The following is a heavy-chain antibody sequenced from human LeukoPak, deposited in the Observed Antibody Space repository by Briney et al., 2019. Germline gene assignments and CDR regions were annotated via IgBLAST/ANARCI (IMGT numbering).Heavy chain of an antibody. CDR1: GFTFDDYA. CDR2: ISWNSGSI. CDR3: AKDIRDYGGNVDI. Sequence: GRSLRLSCAASGFTFDDYAMHWVRQAPGKGLEWVSGISWNSGSIGYADSVKGRFTISRDNAKNSLYLQMNSLRAEDTALYYCAKDIRDYGGNVDIWGQGTMVTVSS. J-gene: IGHJ3*02. V-gene: IGHV3-9*01. D-gene: IGHD4-23*01.